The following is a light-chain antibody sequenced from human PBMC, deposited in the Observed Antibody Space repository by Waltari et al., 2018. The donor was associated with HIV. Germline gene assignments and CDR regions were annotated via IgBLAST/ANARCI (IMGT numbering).Light chain of an antibody. CDR3: QTWDTGIRV. CDR2: LNSDGSH. V-gene: IGLV4-69*01. Sequence: QLVLTHSPSASASLGASVTFTCTLSSGHRNYDIAWHQQQPEKGPRYLMKLNSDGSHSKGDGIPDRFSGSSSGAERYLTISSLQSEDEADYYCQTWDTGIRVFGGGTKLTVL. J-gene: IGLJ3*02. CDR1: SGHRNYD.